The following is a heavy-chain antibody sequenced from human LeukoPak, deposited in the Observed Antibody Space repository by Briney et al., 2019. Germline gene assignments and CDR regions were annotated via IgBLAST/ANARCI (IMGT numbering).Heavy chain of an antibody. CDR3: ARDSNSGSYYPGLVNY. V-gene: IGHV3-48*03. D-gene: IGHD3-10*01. J-gene: IGHJ4*02. CDR1: GFTFSSYE. CDR2: ISSSGSTI. Sequence: GGSLRLSCAASGFTFSSYEMNWVRQAPGKGLEWISYISSSGSTIYYADSVKGRFTISRDNAKNSLYLQMNSLRAEDTAVYYCARDSNSGSYYPGLVNYWGQGTLVTVSS.